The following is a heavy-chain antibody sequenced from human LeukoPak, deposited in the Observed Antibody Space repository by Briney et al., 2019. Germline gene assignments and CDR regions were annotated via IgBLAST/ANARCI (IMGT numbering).Heavy chain of an antibody. CDR3: ARDGSSGWYGDFDY. D-gene: IGHD6-19*01. CDR1: GFTFSSYW. CDR2: IKQDGSEK. V-gene: IGHV3-7*01. J-gene: IGHJ4*02. Sequence: GGSLRLSCAASGFTFSSYWTSWVRQAPGKGLEWVANIKQDGSEKYYVDSVKGRFTISRDNAKNSLYLQMNSLRAEDTAVYYCARDGSSGWYGDFDYWGQGTLVTVSS.